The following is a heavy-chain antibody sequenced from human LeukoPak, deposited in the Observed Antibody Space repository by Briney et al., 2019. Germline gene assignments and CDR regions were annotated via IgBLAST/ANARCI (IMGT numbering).Heavy chain of an antibody. CDR1: GDSISTSNSY. V-gene: IGHV4-61*05. Sequence: SETLSLTCTVSGDSISTSNSYWGWIRQPPGKGLEWIGYTHYSGNTDYNPSLKSRVTISQDTSKNQFSLKLTSVTAADTAVYYCARVGELLAGRAFDLWGQGTMVTVSS. J-gene: IGHJ3*01. D-gene: IGHD3-10*01. CDR3: ARVGELLAGRAFDL. CDR2: THYSGNT.